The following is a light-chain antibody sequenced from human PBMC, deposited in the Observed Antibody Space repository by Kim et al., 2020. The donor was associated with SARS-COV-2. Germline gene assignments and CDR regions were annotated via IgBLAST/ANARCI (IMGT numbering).Light chain of an antibody. V-gene: IGLV3-19*01. CDR3: NSRDSSGPVV. Sequence: VGVGQTVRITCQGDSLRSYYASWYQQKPGQAPVLVIYGKNNRPSGIPDRFSGSSSGNTASLTITGAQAEDEADYYCNSRDSSGPVVFGGGTQLTVL. CDR2: GKN. J-gene: IGLJ2*01. CDR1: SLRSYY.